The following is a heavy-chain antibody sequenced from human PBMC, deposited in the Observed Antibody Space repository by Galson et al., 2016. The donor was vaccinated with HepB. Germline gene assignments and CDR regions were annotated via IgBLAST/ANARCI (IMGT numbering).Heavy chain of an antibody. CDR1: GYSFTNYW. CDR2: IDPSDSST. V-gene: IGHV5-10-1*01. CDR3: ARNERSNYVNDWFDP. D-gene: IGHD5/OR15-5a*01. Sequence: QSGAEVKKPGESLRISCKGSGYSFTNYWISWVRQMPGKGLEWMGRIDPSDSSTDYSPSFQGHVTISVDKSMTTAYLQWSSLKASDTAMYYCARNERSNYVNDWFDPWGQGTLVTVSS. J-gene: IGHJ5*02.